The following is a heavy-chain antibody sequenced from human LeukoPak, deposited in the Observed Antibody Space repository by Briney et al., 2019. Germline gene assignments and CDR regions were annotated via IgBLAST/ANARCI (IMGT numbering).Heavy chain of an antibody. Sequence: PSETLSLTCTVSGGSISSYYWSWIRQPPGKGLEWIGYIYYSGSTNYNPSLKSRVTISVDTSKNQFSLKLSSVTAADTAVYYCARESQEKCYFDYWGQGTLVTVSS. J-gene: IGHJ4*02. D-gene: IGHD5-24*01. CDR1: GGSISSYY. CDR2: IYYSGST. V-gene: IGHV4-59*12. CDR3: ARESQEKCYFDY.